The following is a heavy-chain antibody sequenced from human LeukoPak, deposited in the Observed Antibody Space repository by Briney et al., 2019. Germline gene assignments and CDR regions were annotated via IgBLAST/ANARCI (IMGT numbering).Heavy chain of an antibody. CDR1: GGSFRGYY. V-gene: IGHV4-34*01. J-gene: IGHJ4*02. CDR2: INHSGST. D-gene: IGHD2-2*01. CDR3: ASTERCSTTCPLDY. Sequence: TSETLSLTYAVYGGSFRGYYWSGRRHPPGKGLEWSGEINHSGSTNYNPSLKSRVTISLDTSMKKFSLKLNSVTAADTAVYYCASTERCSTTCPLDYWGQGTLVSVSS.